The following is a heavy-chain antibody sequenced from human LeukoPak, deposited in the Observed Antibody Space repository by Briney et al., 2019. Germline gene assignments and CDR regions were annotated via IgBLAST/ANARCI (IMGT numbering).Heavy chain of an antibody. Sequence: PGGSLRLSCAASGFTFSNYALHWVRQAPGKGLEWIESIYHSGSTYYNPSLKSRVTISVDTSKNQFALKLSSVTAADTAVYYCARDRGFGGYYFDYWGQGTLVTVSS. CDR1: GFTFSNYA. CDR2: IYHSGST. V-gene: IGHV4-38-2*02. CDR3: ARDRGFGGYYFDY. J-gene: IGHJ4*02. D-gene: IGHD3-10*01.